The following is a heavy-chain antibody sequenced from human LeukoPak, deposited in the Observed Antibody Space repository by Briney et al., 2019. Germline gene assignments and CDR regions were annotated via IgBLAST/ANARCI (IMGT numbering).Heavy chain of an antibody. J-gene: IGHJ5*02. CDR1: GYXFTGYY. D-gene: IGHD2-2*01. CDR2: INPNSGGT. CDR3: ARVVVVPAATDNWFDP. V-gene: IGHV1-2*02. Sequence: ASVKVSCKSSGYXFTGYYMHWVRQAPGQGLEWMGWINPNSGGTNYAQKFQGRVTMTRDTSISTAYMELSRLRSDDTAVYYRARVVVVPAATDNWFDPWGQGTLVTVSS.